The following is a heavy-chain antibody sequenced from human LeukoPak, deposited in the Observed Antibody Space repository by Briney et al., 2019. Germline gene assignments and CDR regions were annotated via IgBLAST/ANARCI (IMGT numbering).Heavy chain of an antibody. J-gene: IGHJ5*02. CDR2: ISSSGSTI. CDR3: ARHTIMGFGITIFGVVKHNWFDP. D-gene: IGHD3-3*01. Sequence: GGSLRLSCAASGFTFSDYYMSWIRQAPGKGLEWVSYISSSGSTIYYADSVKGRFTISRDNAKNSLYLQMNSLRAEDTAVYYCARHTIMGFGITIFGVVKHNWFDPWGQGTLVTVSS. CDR1: GFTFSDYY. V-gene: IGHV3-11*04.